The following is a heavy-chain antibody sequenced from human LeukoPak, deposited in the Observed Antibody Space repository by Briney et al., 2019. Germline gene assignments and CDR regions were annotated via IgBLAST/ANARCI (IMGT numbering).Heavy chain of an antibody. Sequence: SETLSLTCTVSGGSISSGDYYWSWIRQPAGKGLEWIGRIYTSGSTNYNPSLKSRVTISVDTSKNQFSLKLSSVTAADTAVYYCARYRERNFDYWGQGTLVTVSS. CDR1: GGSISSGDYY. CDR2: IYTSGST. V-gene: IGHV4-61*02. J-gene: IGHJ4*02. CDR3: ARYRERNFDY. D-gene: IGHD4-11*01.